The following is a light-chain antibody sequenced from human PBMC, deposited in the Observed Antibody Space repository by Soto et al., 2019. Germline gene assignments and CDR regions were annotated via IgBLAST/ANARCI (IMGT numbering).Light chain of an antibody. CDR1: QSISSH. CDR2: DAS. CDR3: QQRYSSPRT. Sequence: DIQMTQSPASLSSSVGDRVTITCRASQSISSHLNWYQQKPGKAPKLLIYDASSLHSGVPSRFIGSGSGTDFTLTISSLQPEDFATYYCQQRYSSPRTFGQGTKVEIK. V-gene: IGKV1-39*01. J-gene: IGKJ1*01.